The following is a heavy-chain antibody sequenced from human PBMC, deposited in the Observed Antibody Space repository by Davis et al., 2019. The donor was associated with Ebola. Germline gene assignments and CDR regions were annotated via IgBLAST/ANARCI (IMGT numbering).Heavy chain of an antibody. J-gene: IGHJ5*02. D-gene: IGHD2-2*01. V-gene: IGHV3-23*01. CDR1: GFTFNGYA. CDR3: ARAAVSASKSWFDP. CDR2: TAGGGYT. Sequence: PGGSLRLSCAASGFTFNGYAMSWVRQAPGKGLEWVSTTAGGGYTYYADSMKGRFTASRDNSKNTLYLQMNNLRGEDTAVYYCARAAVSASKSWFDPWGQGTLVTVSS.